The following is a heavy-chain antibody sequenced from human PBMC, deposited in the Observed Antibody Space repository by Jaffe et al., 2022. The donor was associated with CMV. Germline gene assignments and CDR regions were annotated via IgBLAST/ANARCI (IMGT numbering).Heavy chain of an antibody. CDR2: ISGYNGNT. V-gene: IGHV1-18*04. CDR3: ARAGKHCTYGICSETGYNYYMDV. CDR1: GYTFTNYG. Sequence: QVQLVQSGAEVKKPGASVKVSCKASGYTFTNYGISWVRQAPGQGLEWVGWISGYNGNTNYAQKLQGRVTMTTDTSTSTAYMEVRSLRSDDTAVYYCARAGKHCTYGICSETGYNYYMDVWGKGTTVTVSS. D-gene: IGHD2-8*01. J-gene: IGHJ6*03.